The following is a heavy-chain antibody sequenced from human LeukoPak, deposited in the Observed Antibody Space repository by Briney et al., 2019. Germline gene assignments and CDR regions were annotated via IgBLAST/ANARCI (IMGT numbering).Heavy chain of an antibody. CDR3: ARCCSSTSCYNDGCYY. Sequence: PSETLSLTCTVSGGSISSYYWSWIRQPPGKGLEWIGEINHSGSTNYNPSLKSRVTISVDTSKNQFSLKLSSVTAADTAVYYCARCCSSTSCYNDGCYYWGQGTLVTVSS. D-gene: IGHD2-2*02. CDR1: GGSISSYY. CDR2: INHSGST. J-gene: IGHJ4*02. V-gene: IGHV4-34*01.